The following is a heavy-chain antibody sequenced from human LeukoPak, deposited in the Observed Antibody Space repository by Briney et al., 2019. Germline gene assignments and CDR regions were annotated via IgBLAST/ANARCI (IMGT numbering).Heavy chain of an antibody. CDR2: INTNTGNP. Sequence: GASVKVSCKASGYTFTSYAMNWARQAPGQGLEWMGWINTNTGNPTYAQGFTGRFVFSLDTSVSTAYLQISSLKAEDTAVYYCARDVDTAMVSDAFDIWGQGTMVTVSS. D-gene: IGHD5-18*01. V-gene: IGHV7-4-1*02. CDR1: GYTFTSYA. J-gene: IGHJ3*02. CDR3: ARDVDTAMVSDAFDI.